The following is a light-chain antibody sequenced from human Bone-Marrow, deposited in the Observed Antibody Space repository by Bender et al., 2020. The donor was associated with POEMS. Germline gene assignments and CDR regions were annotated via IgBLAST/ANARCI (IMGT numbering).Light chain of an antibody. Sequence: SYELTKPLSVSVALGQTARITCGENNIGSKNVHWYQQKPGQAPVMVIFRDTDRPSGFPERFSGSNSDNTATLSITRVGAGDEADYYCQLWDASSDHYVFGPGTKVTVL. V-gene: IGLV3-21*04. CDR2: RDT. CDR1: NIGSKN. CDR3: QLWDASSDHYV. J-gene: IGLJ1*01.